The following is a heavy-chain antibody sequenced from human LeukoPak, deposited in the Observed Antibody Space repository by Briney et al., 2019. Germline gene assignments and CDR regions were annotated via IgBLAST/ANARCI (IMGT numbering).Heavy chain of an antibody. D-gene: IGHD3-3*01. V-gene: IGHV3-23*01. Sequence: GGSLRLSCAASGFTFSSYWMHWVRQAPGKGLEWVSAISGSGGSTYYADSVKGRFTISRDNSKNTLYLQMNSLRAEDTAVYYCAKPGSDFWSGYYYWGQGTLVTVSS. CDR1: GFTFSSYW. J-gene: IGHJ4*02. CDR2: ISGSGGST. CDR3: AKPGSDFWSGYYY.